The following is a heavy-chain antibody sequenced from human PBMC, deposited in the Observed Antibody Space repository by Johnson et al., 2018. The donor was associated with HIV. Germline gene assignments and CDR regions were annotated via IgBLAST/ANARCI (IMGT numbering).Heavy chain of an antibody. D-gene: IGHD1-14*01. CDR3: ARESTEAFDI. CDR2: ISYDGSNK. Sequence: QVHLVESGGGVVQPGRSLRLSCAASGFTFSNYAMHWVRQAPGKGLEWVALISYDGSNKYYAHSVKGRFTISRDNSKNTLYLQMNSLRSDDTAVYYCARESTEAFDIWGQGKMVTVSS. CDR1: GFTFSNYA. J-gene: IGHJ3*02. V-gene: IGHV3-30*04.